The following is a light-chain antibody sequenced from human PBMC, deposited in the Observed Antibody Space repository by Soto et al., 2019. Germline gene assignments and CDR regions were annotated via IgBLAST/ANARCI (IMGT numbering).Light chain of an antibody. CDR2: DND. CDR1: SSNIGNNY. V-gene: IGLV1-51*01. J-gene: IGLJ2*01. Sequence: SVLTQPPSVSAAPGQKVTISCSGSSSNIGNNYVSWYQQLPGTAPKLLIYDNDKRPSGIPDRFSGSKSGTSATLGVTGLQTGAEADYYCATWDSSLSAGVFGGGTKLTVL. CDR3: ATWDSSLSAGV.